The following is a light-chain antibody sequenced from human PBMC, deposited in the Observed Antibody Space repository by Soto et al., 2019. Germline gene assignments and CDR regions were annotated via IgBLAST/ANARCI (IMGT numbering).Light chain of an antibody. CDR2: SAS. CDR3: QQYNKYPRT. Sequence: EIMMTQSLATVPVYPGARVTLSCRASQSVSIDLAWYQQKPGQAPRLLIYSASTRATDIPARFTGSGSGTEFTLTISSLQSEDIAVYYCQQYNKYPRTFGQGTKVDIK. V-gene: IGKV3-15*01. CDR1: QSVSID. J-gene: IGKJ1*01.